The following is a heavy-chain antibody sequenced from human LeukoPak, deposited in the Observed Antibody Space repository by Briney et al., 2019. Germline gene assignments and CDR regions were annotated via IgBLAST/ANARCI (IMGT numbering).Heavy chain of an antibody. V-gene: IGHV1-69*04. J-gene: IGHJ4*02. CDR3: ARGSVTTSEFDS. CDR2: ITPFIDKA. D-gene: IGHD4-17*01. Sequence: ASVKVSCKASGGTFSSYAINWIRQAPGQGLEWMGRITPFIDKAIYSREFPGRVTITADKSTSTAYMELSSLRLEDTAVFFCARGSVTTSEFDSWGQGTLVIVSS. CDR1: GGTFSSYA.